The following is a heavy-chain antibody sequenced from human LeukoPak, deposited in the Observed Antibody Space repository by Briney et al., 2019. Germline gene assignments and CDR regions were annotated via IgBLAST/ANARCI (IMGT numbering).Heavy chain of an antibody. V-gene: IGHV1-46*01. J-gene: IGHJ4*02. CDR1: GYTFTSYY. CDR2: INPSGGST. CDR3: ARKSRGTGTAYYFDY. Sequence: ASVKVSCKASGYTFTSYYMHWVRQAPGQGLEWMGIINPSGGSTSYAQKFQGRVTMTRDMSTSTVYMELSSLRSEDTAVYYCARKSRGTGTAYYFDYRGQGTLVTVSS. D-gene: IGHD1-7*01.